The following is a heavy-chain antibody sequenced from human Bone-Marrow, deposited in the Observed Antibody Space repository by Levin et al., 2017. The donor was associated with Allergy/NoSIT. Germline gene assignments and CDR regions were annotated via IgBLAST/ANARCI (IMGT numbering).Heavy chain of an antibody. D-gene: IGHD1-26*01. J-gene: IGHJ4*02. Sequence: GGSLRLSCAASGFTFSDHYMDWVRQAPGKGLEWVGRTRNKANSYTTEYAASVKGRFTISRDDSKNSLYLQMNSLKTEDTAVYYCTRATIVGAYFDYWGQGTLVTVSS. CDR2: TRNKANSYTT. CDR1: GFTFSDHY. V-gene: IGHV3-72*01. CDR3: TRATIVGAYFDY.